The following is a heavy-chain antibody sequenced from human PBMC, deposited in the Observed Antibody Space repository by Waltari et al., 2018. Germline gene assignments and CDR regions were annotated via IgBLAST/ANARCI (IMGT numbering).Heavy chain of an antibody. CDR3: ATPFYNWDDPLHS. J-gene: IGHJ4*02. Sequence: EVQLLESGGDLVQPGGSLRLSCAASGITFTNYAINWVRLAPGTGLGWVSAISGSDGTYYADAVKGRFTISRDTSKNTVYLQMNGLRAEDTAVYYCATPFYNWDDPLHSWGQGTLVTVSS. CDR1: GITFTNYA. CDR2: ISGSDGT. D-gene: IGHD1-20*01. V-gene: IGHV3-23*01.